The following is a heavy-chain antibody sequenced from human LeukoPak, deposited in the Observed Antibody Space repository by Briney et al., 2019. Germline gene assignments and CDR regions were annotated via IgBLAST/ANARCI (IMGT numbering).Heavy chain of an antibody. CDR3: AKENQLSEYYYYYGMDV. Sequence: GGSLRLSCAASGFTFSSYAMSRVRQAPGKGLEWVSAISGSGGSTYYADSVKGRFTISRDNSKNTLYLQMNSLRAEDTAVYYCAKENQLSEYYYYYGMDVWGQGTTVTVSS. CDR2: ISGSGGST. D-gene: IGHD2-2*01. V-gene: IGHV3-23*01. J-gene: IGHJ6*02. CDR1: GFTFSSYA.